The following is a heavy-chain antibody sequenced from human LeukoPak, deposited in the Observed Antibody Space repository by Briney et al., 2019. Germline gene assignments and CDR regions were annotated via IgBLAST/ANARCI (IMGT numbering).Heavy chain of an antibody. CDR2: ISAYNGNT. CDR1: GYTFTSYG. V-gene: IGHV1-18*01. J-gene: IGHJ5*02. CDR3: ARTPYYDFWSGYYDWFDP. D-gene: IGHD3-3*01. Sequence: ASVNVSCKASGYTFTSYGISWVRQAPGQGLEWMGWISAYNGNTNYAQRLQGRVTMTTDTSTSTAYMELRSLRSDDTAVYYCARTPYYDFWSGYYDWFDPWGQGTLVTVSS.